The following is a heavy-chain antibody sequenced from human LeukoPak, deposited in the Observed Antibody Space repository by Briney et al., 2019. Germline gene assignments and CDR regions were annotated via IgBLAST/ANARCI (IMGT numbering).Heavy chain of an antibody. CDR3: ASMGKGPYDFWSGYYGFWFDP. D-gene: IGHD3-3*01. J-gene: IGHJ5*02. Sequence: SETLSLTCTVSGGSISSYYWSWIRQPPGKGLEWIGYIYYSGSTNYNPSLKSRVTISVDTSKNQLSLKLSSVTAADTAVYYCASMGKGPYDFWSGYYGFWFDPWGQGTLVSVSS. CDR1: GGSISSYY. V-gene: IGHV4-59*01. CDR2: IYYSGST.